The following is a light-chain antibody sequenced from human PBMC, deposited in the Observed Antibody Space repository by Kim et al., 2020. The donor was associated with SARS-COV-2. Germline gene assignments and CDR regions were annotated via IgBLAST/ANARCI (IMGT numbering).Light chain of an antibody. CDR1: QSVSSTY. Sequence: AQGERSTLSCRASQSVSSTYFAWYQQKPGQAPRLPIYGASSRATDIPDRFSGSGSGTDFTLTISRLEPEDCAVYYCQQYGTSPWTFGQGTKVDIK. J-gene: IGKJ1*01. CDR3: QQYGTSPWT. CDR2: GAS. V-gene: IGKV3-20*01.